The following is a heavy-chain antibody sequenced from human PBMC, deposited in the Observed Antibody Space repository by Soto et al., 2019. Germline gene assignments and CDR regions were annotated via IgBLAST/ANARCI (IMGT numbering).Heavy chain of an antibody. CDR1: VASISSYF. D-gene: IGHD6-19*01. J-gene: IGHJ5*02. CDR2: ISTSGTT. V-gene: IGHV4-4*07. Sequence: KPAETLCLTCTVSVASISSYFWTWIRQPAGKGLDWIGRISTSGTTNYNPSLKSRVTMSVDTSKNHFSLNLTSVTAADTAVYYCAREAGPHRWFDPWGQGTLVTVSS. CDR3: AREAGPHRWFDP.